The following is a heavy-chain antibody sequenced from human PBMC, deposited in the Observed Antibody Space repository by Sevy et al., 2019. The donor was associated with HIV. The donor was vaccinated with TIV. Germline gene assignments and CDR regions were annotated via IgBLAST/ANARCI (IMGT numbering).Heavy chain of an antibody. CDR1: GFTFINHA. D-gene: IGHD5-12*01. CDR3: ARDLNSGYANYYYYGMDV. J-gene: IGHJ6*02. V-gene: IGHV3-30*04. CDR2: ISYDGSNN. Sequence: GGSLRLSCAASGFTFINHAMHWVRQAPGKGLERVTVISYDGSNNYYADSVKGRFTISRDTSKSTVYLQMDSLRAEDTAVYYCARDLNSGYANYYYYGMDVWSQGTTVTVSS.